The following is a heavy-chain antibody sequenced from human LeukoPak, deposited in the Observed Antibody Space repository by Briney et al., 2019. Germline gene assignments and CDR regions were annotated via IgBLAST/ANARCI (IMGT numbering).Heavy chain of an antibody. J-gene: IGHJ3*02. V-gene: IGHV3-30*04. Sequence: GGSLRLSCAASGFTFSSYAMHWVRQAPGKGLEWVTVIAYDGTYKYYADSVKGRFTISRDNSKNTLYLQMHSLRAEDTAVFYCAKDGKFGGGSPGDSFDIWGPGTMVTVSS. D-gene: IGHD4-17*01. CDR1: GFTFSSYA. CDR2: IAYDGTYK. CDR3: AKDGKFGGGSPGDSFDI.